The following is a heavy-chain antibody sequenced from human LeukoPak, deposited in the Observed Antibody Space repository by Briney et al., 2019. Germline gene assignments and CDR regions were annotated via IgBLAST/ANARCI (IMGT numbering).Heavy chain of an antibody. CDR2: ISASGDVT. CDR1: GFTVSSNY. J-gene: IGHJ3*02. Sequence: PGGSLRLSCAASGFTVSSNYMSWVRQAPGKGLEWVSGISASGDVTFHADPVKGRFTISRDNSKNTLYLQMTSLRAEDTAEYYCAKSLFTSATGTGRAFHIWGQGTMVTVSS. CDR3: AKSLFTSATGTGRAFHI. V-gene: IGHV3-23*01. D-gene: IGHD1-1*01.